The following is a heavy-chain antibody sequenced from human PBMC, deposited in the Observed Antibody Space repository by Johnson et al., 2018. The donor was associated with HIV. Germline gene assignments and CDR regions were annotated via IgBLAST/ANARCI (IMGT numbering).Heavy chain of an antibody. V-gene: IGHV3-20*04. Sequence: MQLVESGGGVVRPGGSLGLSCAASGFTFDDYDMTWVRQAPGKGLEWVSGINWNGGSTGYADSLKGRFTISRDNVKNSLYLEMNSLRAEDTALYYCARNPTTQYSLLSGDFGAFDMWGLGTVVAGSS. CDR3: ARNPTTQYSLLSGDFGAFDM. CDR1: GFTFDDYD. CDR2: INWNGGST. D-gene: IGHD1-26*01. J-gene: IGHJ3*02.